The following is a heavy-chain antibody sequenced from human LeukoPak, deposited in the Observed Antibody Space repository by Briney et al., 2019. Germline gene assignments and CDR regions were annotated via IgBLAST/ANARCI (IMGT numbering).Heavy chain of an antibody. D-gene: IGHD5-12*01. V-gene: IGHV1-18*01. J-gene: IGHJ4*02. Sequence: ASVTVSFKASGYTFTNYGISWVRQAPGQGLEWMGWISAYNGNTNYAQKLQGRVTMTTDTSTSTAYMELRSLRSDDTAVYYCARDSYVVATLRHFDYWGQGTLVTVSS. CDR2: ISAYNGNT. CDR3: ARDSYVVATLRHFDY. CDR1: GYTFTNYG.